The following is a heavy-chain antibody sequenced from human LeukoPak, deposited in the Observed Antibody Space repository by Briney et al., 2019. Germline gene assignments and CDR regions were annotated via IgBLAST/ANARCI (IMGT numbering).Heavy chain of an antibody. CDR2: IYPGDSDA. Sequence: GESLKISCKGSGYMFTASWIGWVRQLPGKGPEFMGMIYPGDSDAKYSPSFQGPVTISADKSIKTAYLQWSSLKASDTAIYYCVKTSPQIWFDPWGQGTLVTVSS. V-gene: IGHV5-51*01. J-gene: IGHJ5*02. CDR3: VKTSPQIWFDP. CDR1: GYMFTASW.